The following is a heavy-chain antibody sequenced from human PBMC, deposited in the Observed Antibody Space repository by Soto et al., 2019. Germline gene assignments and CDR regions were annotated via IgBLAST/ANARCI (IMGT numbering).Heavy chain of an antibody. CDR3: ARDHGQTHQLPANILSDAFDI. Sequence: ASVKVSCKASGYTSTSYGISWVRQAPGQGLEWMGWVSAYNGKTNYAQKLQGRVTMTTDTSTSTAYMEMRSLRSDDKAVYYCARDHGQTHQLPANILSDAFDIWG. V-gene: IGHV1-18*04. D-gene: IGHD2-2*01. CDR1: GYTSTSYG. CDR2: VSAYNGKT. J-gene: IGHJ3*02.